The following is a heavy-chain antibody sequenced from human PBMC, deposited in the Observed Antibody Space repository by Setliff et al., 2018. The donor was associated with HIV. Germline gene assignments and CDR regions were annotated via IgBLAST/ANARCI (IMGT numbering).Heavy chain of an antibody. CDR2: IDSTSSNI. Sequence: GESLKISCAASGFTFNSQNMNWVRQAPGKGLEWLSFIDSTSSNIFYADSVKGRFTISRDNAENPLYLQMNNLRAEDTAVYYCARGVGPMWLVYWGRGTLVTVSS. V-gene: IGHV3-48*01. CDR3: ARGVGPMWLVY. CDR1: GFTFNSQN. D-gene: IGHD1-26*01. J-gene: IGHJ4*02.